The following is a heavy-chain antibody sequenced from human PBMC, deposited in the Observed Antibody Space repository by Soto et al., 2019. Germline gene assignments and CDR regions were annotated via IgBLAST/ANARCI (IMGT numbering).Heavy chain of an antibody. V-gene: IGHV4-4*02. Sequence: QVLLQESGPRLVKPSGTLSLTCGVSGGSTSSSRWWSWVRQPPGKGLEWLGEVYHTGSANYNPSLRRPVTISGDRSRNKLSLNVTSVTAAATAMYDCGRDVSRYYSDQFDSWGQGILVTVSS. CDR2: VYHTGSA. D-gene: IGHD3-3*01. CDR1: GGSTSSSRW. CDR3: GRDVSRYYSDQFDS. J-gene: IGHJ4*02.